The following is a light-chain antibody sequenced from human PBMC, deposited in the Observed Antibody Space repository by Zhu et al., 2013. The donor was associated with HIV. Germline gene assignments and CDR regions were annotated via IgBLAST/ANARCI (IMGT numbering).Light chain of an antibody. CDR3: QQCGSSPPWT. Sequence: EIVLTQSPDTLSLSPGESATLSCRASQSVSSSYLAWYQQKPGQAPRLLIYGASSRAIGISDRFSGSGSGTDFTLTISRLEPEDFAVYYCQQCGSSPPWTFGQGPKVE. CDR2: GAS. CDR1: QSVSSSY. V-gene: IGKV3-20*01. J-gene: IGKJ1*01.